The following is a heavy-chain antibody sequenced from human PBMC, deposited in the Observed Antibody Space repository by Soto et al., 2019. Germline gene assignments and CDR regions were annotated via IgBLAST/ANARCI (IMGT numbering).Heavy chain of an antibody. D-gene: IGHD6-25*01. CDR2: IYPGDSDT. CDR1: GYSFTSYW. CDR3: ASSIAADATPTEFDY. V-gene: IGHV5-51*01. Sequence: PGESLKISCKGSGYSFTSYWIGWVRQMPGKGLEWMGIIYPGDSDTRYSPSFQGQVTISADKSISTAYLQWSSLKASDTAMYYCASSIAADATPTEFDYWGQGTLVTVSS. J-gene: IGHJ4*02.